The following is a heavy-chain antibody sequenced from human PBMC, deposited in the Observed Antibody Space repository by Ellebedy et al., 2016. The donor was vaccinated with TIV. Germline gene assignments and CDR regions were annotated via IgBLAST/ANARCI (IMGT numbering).Heavy chain of an antibody. CDR3: ARDPGGDTNWYYFDY. Sequence: GGSLRLSCAASGFTVSSNYMSWVRQAPGKGLEWVSVISSGGTTYYADSVKGRFSVSRDNANNTMYLQMNSLRVEDTAVYYCARDPGGDTNWYYFDYWGQGTLVTVSS. CDR2: ISSGGTT. V-gene: IGHV3-66*01. CDR1: GFTVSSNY. D-gene: IGHD1-1*01. J-gene: IGHJ4*02.